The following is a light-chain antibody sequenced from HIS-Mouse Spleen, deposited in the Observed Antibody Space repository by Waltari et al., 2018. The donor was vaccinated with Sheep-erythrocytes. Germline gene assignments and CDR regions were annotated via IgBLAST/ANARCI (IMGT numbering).Light chain of an antibody. V-gene: IGLV2-11*01. J-gene: IGLJ1*01. Sequence: QSALTQPRPVSGSPGPSVTLSCTGTSSHVGGYYYVSWYQQHPGKAPKLMIYDVSKRPSGVPDRFAGSKSGNTASLTISGLQAEDEADYYCCSYAGSYNHVFATGTKVTVL. CDR3: CSYAGSYNHV. CDR2: DVS. CDR1: SSHVGGYYY.